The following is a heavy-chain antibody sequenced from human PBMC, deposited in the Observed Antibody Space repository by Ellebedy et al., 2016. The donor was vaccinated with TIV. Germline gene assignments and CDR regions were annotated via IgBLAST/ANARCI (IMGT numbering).Heavy chain of an antibody. CDR3: AISYDSRGYRGVGMDV. D-gene: IGHD3-22*01. J-gene: IGHJ6*02. CDR2: INSDGCST. Sequence: GESLKISCAASEFTFSSSWMHWVRQGPGKGLVWVSRINSDGCSTRYADSVKVRFTISRDNAKNTLYLQMNSLRAEDTAVYYCAISYDSRGYRGVGMDVWGQGTTVTVSS. V-gene: IGHV3-74*01. CDR1: EFTFSSSW.